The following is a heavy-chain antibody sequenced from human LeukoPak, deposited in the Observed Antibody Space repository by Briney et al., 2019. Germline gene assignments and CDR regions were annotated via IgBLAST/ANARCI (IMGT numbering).Heavy chain of an antibody. Sequence: GGSLRLSCAASGFTFSSYAMSWVRQAPGKGLEWVSAISGSGGSSYYADSVKGRFTISRDNSKNTLYLQMNSLRAEDTAVYYCAKDPYYCSSTSCYTRNNWFDPWGQGTLVTVSS. CDR3: AKDPYYCSSTSCYTRNNWFDP. CDR1: GFTFSSYA. D-gene: IGHD2-2*02. CDR2: ISGSGGSS. J-gene: IGHJ5*02. V-gene: IGHV3-23*01.